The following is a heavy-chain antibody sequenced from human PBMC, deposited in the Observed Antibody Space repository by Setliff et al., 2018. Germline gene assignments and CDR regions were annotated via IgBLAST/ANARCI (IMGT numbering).Heavy chain of an antibody. CDR1: GYTFTSYS. Sequence: ASVKVSCKASGYTFTSYSISWVRQAPGQGLEWMGWISAYNGNTNYARKLQGRVTMTTDTSTSTAYMELRSLRSDDTAVYYCAGRVDYYGSGSGSGMDVWGQGTTVTVSS. V-gene: IGHV1-18*01. D-gene: IGHD3-10*01. CDR2: ISAYNGNT. J-gene: IGHJ6*02. CDR3: AGRVDYYGSGSGSGMDV.